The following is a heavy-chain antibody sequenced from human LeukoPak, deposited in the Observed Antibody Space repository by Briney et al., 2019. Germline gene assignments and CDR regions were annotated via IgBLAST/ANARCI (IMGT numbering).Heavy chain of an antibody. CDR2: IKDDGSDK. J-gene: IGHJ4*02. V-gene: IGHV3-7*01. CDR3: ARHLLRGQNFDY. CDR1: GFNFSDSW. Sequence: GGALRLSCGTSGFNFSDSWVSWFRQAPGQGVEWVASIKDDGSDKYYLDSVRGRFTISRDNADDSLYLQLDDLRAEDTAVFYCARHLLRGQNFDYWGQGTLVTVSS.